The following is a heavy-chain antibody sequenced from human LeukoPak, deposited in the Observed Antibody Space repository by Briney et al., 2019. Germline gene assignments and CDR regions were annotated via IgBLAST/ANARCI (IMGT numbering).Heavy chain of an antibody. CDR1: GGAISIYY. Sequence: SETLSLTCTVSGGAISIYYWSWIRQPAGKGLEWIGRIYTSGSTNYNPSLKSRVTISVDKSKNQFSLKLSSVTAADTAVYYCAESGGRVAGTFDYMDTWGNGTTVTVSS. CDR3: AESGGRVAGTFDYMDT. V-gene: IGHV4-4*07. D-gene: IGHD6-19*01. CDR2: IYTSGST. J-gene: IGHJ6*03.